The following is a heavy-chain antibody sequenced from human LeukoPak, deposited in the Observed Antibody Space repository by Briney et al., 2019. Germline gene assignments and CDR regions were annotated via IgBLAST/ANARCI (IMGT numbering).Heavy chain of an antibody. V-gene: IGHV3-74*01. Sequence: GGSLRLSCAASGFSFSGHWMHWARQLPGKGLVWVSRISPTGSTTSYADSVKGRFTVFRDNAKNTLYLQVNNLRVEDTAVYYCARGPSSNWSGLDFWGQGTLLTVSS. D-gene: IGHD6-13*01. J-gene: IGHJ4*02. CDR2: ISPTGSTT. CDR1: GFSFSGHW. CDR3: ARGPSSNWSGLDF.